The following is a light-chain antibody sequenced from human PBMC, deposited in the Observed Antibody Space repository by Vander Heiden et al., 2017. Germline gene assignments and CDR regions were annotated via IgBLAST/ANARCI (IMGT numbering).Light chain of an antibody. V-gene: IGKV1-9*01. J-gene: IGKJ4*01. CDR3: QQLNSYLLT. Sequence: DIQLTQSPSSLSASVGDRVTITCRASQGISSYLDWYQQKPGKAPKLLIYAASTLQSGVPSRFSGSGSGTEFTLTISSLQPEDFATYYCQQLNSYLLTFGGGTKVEIK. CDR2: AAS. CDR1: QGISSY.